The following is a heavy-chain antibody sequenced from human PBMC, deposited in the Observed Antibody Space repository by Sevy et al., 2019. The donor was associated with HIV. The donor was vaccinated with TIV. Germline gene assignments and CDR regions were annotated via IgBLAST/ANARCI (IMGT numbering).Heavy chain of an antibody. D-gene: IGHD3-22*01. CDR3: ARDKNHYDRSVYYDAFDI. Sequence: GGSLRLSCAASGFTLSSFWMTWVRQAPRKGLEWVANIKEDGSDKNYLDSVKGRFTISRDNAKNSLYLQMNSLRAEDTAVYYCARDKNHYDRSVYYDAFDIWGQGTMVTVSS. J-gene: IGHJ3*02. V-gene: IGHV3-7*03. CDR1: GFTLSSFW. CDR2: IKEDGSDK.